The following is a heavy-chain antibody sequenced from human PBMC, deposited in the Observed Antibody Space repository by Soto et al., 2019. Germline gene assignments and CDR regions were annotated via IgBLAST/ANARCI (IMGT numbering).Heavy chain of an antibody. CDR2: IYYSGST. V-gene: IGHV4-31*03. D-gene: IGHD4-17*01. CDR1: GGSISSGGYY. Sequence: SETLSLTCTVSGGSISSGGYYWSWIRQHPGKGLEWIGYIYYSGSTYYNPSLKSRVTISVGTSKNQFSLKLSSVTAADTAVYYCARGVGDYGGNSVTTLFDYWGQGNLVTVSS. CDR3: ARGVGDYGGNSVTTLFDY. J-gene: IGHJ4*02.